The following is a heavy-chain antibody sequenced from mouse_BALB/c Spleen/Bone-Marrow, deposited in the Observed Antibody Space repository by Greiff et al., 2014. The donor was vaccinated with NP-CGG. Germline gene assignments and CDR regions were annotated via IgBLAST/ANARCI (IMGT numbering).Heavy chain of an antibody. CDR3: TKPSFYYGSSYWYFDV. CDR2: IDPANGDT. V-gene: IGHV14-3*02. Sequence: ESGAELVKPGASVKLSCTASGFNIKDTFMHWVKQRPEQGLEWIGRIDPANGDTKYDPKFQGKATITADTSSNTAYLQLSSLTSEDTAVHYCTKPSFYYGSSYWYFDVWGAGTTVTVSS. J-gene: IGHJ1*01. CDR1: GFNIKDTF. D-gene: IGHD1-1*01.